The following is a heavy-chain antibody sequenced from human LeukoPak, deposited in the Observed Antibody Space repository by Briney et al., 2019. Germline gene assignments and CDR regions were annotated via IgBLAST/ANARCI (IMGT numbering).Heavy chain of an antibody. CDR1: GYTFTSYG. Sequence: GASVKVSCKASGYTFTSYGISWVRQAPGQGLEWMGWISAYNGNTNYTQKLQGRVTMTTDTSTSTAYMELRSLRSDDTAVYYCARDRGRITMIVVVTPLDYWGQGTLVTVSS. CDR3: ARDRGRITMIVVVTPLDY. V-gene: IGHV1-18*01. CDR2: ISAYNGNT. J-gene: IGHJ4*02. D-gene: IGHD3-22*01.